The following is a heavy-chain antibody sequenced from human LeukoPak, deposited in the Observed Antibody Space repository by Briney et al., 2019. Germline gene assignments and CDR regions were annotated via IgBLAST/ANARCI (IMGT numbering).Heavy chain of an antibody. CDR3: ARDIAAAGTGGWFDP. D-gene: IGHD6-13*01. Sequence: GESLKISCKGSGYSFTSYWIGWVRQMPGKGLEWTEIIYPGDSDTRYSPSFQGQVTISADKSISTAYLQWSSLKASDTAIYYCARDIAAAGTGGWFDPWGQGTLVTVSS. CDR2: IYPGDSDT. V-gene: IGHV5-51*01. CDR1: GYSFTSYW. J-gene: IGHJ5*02.